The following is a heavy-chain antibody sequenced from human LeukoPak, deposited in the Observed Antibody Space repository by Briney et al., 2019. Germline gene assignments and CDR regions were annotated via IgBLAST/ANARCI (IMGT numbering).Heavy chain of an antibody. CDR1: GYTFTGYY. D-gene: IGHD3-3*01. CDR3: ARAQEGYYDFWSGYN. J-gene: IGHJ4*02. Sequence: ASVKVSCKASGYTFTGYYMHWVRQAPGQGLEWMGGIIPIFGTANYAQKFQGRVTITADESTSTAYMELSSLRSEDTAVYYCARAQEGYYDFWSGYNWGQGTLVTVSS. CDR2: IIPIFGTA. V-gene: IGHV1-69*13.